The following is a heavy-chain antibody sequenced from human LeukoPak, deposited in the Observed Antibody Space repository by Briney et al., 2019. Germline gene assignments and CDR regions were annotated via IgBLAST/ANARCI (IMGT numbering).Heavy chain of an antibody. Sequence: GGSLRLSCAASGFTFSSYAMSWVRQAPGKGLEWVSAISGSGGSTYYADSVKGRFTISRDSSKNTLYLQMNSLRAEDTAEYYCAKDESSSQRFDYWGQGTLVTVSS. CDR1: GFTFSSYA. CDR3: AKDESSSQRFDY. V-gene: IGHV3-23*01. D-gene: IGHD6-6*01. J-gene: IGHJ4*02. CDR2: ISGSGGST.